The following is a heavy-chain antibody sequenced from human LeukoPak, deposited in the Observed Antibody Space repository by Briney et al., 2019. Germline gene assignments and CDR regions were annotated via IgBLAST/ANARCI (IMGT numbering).Heavy chain of an antibody. CDR1: GFTFSSYS. J-gene: IGHJ4*02. Sequence: GGSLRLSCAASGFTFSSYSMNWVRQAPGKGLEWVSSISSSSYIYYADSVKGRFTISRDDAKNSLYLQMNSLRAEDTAVYYCARDGEVVVTAFYFDYWGQGTLVTVSS. V-gene: IGHV3-21*01. D-gene: IGHD2-21*02. CDR3: ARDGEVVVTAFYFDY. CDR2: ISSSSYI.